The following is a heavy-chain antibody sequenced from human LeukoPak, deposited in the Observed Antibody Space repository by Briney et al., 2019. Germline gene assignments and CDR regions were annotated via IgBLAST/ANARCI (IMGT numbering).Heavy chain of an antibody. CDR3: ARAPYYYDSSGYSHDY. V-gene: IGHV3-48*03. CDR1: GFTFSSYE. Sequence: GGSLRLSCAASGFTFSSYEMNWVRQAPGKGLEWVSYISSSGSTIYYADSVKGRFTVSRDNAKNSLYLQMNSLRAEDTAVYYCARAPYYYDSSGYSHDYWGQGTLVTVSS. CDR2: ISSSGSTI. D-gene: IGHD3-22*01. J-gene: IGHJ4*02.